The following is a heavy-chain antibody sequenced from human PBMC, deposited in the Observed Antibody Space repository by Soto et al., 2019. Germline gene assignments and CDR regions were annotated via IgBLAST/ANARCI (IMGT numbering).Heavy chain of an antibody. CDR3: AKDGVAHIPLYTSGSSYDH. Sequence: SGGSLRLSCAASGFIFSSYAMSWVRQAPGKGLEWVSAISGSDGSTYYADSVKGRFTISRDNSRNTLYLQMNSLRAEDTAVYYCAKDGVAHIPLYTSGSSYDHWGQGTLVTVSS. V-gene: IGHV3-23*01. CDR1: GFIFSSYA. D-gene: IGHD3-22*01. J-gene: IGHJ4*02. CDR2: ISGSDGST.